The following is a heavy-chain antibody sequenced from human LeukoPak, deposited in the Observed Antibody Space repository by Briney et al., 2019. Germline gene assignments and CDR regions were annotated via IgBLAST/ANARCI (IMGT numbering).Heavy chain of an antibody. Sequence: GGSLRLSCVASGFTFSNYWMSWVRQAPGKGLEWVANIKEDGSEKQYVDSVKGRFTISRDNAKNSLYLQMNCLRAEDTAVYYCARDLGWNRGDYWGQGTLVTVSS. CDR3: ARDLGWNRGDY. CDR1: GFTFSNYW. V-gene: IGHV3-7*01. D-gene: IGHD1/OR15-1a*01. J-gene: IGHJ4*02. CDR2: IKEDGSEK.